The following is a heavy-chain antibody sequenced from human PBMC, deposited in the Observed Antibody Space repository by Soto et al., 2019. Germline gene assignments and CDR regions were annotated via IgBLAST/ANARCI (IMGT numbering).Heavy chain of an antibody. CDR1: GGSISSFY. Sequence: QVQLQESGPGLVKPSETLSLTCTVSGGSISSFYWSWIRQPPGKGLEWIGYIYYSGSTNYNPSLKSRXXIXVXXSKNQFSLKLSSVTVADTAVYYCARDKGGGYVFDYWGQGTLVTVSS. J-gene: IGHJ4*02. D-gene: IGHD3-22*01. V-gene: IGHV4-59*01. CDR2: IYYSGST. CDR3: ARDKGGGYVFDY.